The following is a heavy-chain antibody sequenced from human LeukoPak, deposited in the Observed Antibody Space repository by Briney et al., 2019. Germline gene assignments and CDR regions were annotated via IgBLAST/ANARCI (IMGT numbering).Heavy chain of an antibody. J-gene: IGHJ3*01. V-gene: IGHV3-23*01. Sequence: PGGSLRLSCEASGFTFSAYAMSWVRQAPGKGLEWVSAISGSGGSTYYADSVKGRFTISRDNSKNTLYLQMNSLRAEDTAVYYCAKDSDIAVAGSDDALDVWGQGTMVTVSS. CDR2: ISGSGGST. D-gene: IGHD6-19*01. CDR3: AKDSDIAVAGSDDALDV. CDR1: GFTFSAYA.